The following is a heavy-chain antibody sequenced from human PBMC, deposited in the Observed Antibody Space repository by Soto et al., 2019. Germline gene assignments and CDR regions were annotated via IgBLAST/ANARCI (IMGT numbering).Heavy chain of an antibody. CDR3: ARDWGACTPGECYSHGFDL. CDR1: GFTLDTYG. D-gene: IGHD2-21*01. Sequence: QEQLVESGGGMVQPGGSLRLSCAVSGFTLDTYGMHWVRQAAGQGLEWVAVSWHDGRHLDDADSVRGRFTVFRDDSKKALFLEMNGLRGDDTAVYYCARDWGACTPGECYSHGFDLWGQGTMVTVSS. V-gene: IGHV3-33*01. CDR2: SWHDGRHL. J-gene: IGHJ3*01.